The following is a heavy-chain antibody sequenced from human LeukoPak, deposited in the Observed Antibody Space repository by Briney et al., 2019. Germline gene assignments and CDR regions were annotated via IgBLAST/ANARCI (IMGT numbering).Heavy chain of an antibody. Sequence: ASVKVSCKASGYTFTSYAMNWVRQAPGQGLEWMGWINTNTGNPTYAQGFTGRSVFSLDTSVSTAYLQISSLKAEDTAVYYCARDRPRIAAAGMFDPWGQGTLVTVSS. CDR3: ARDRPRIAAAGMFDP. J-gene: IGHJ5*02. CDR2: INTNTGNP. D-gene: IGHD6-13*01. CDR1: GYTFTSYA. V-gene: IGHV7-4-1*02.